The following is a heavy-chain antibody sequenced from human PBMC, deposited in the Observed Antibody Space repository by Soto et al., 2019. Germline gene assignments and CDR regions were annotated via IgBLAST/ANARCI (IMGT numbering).Heavy chain of an antibody. Sequence: GGSLRLSCAASGFTFSSYAMSWVRQAPEKGLEWVSAISGSGGSTYYADSVKGRFTISRDNSKNTLYLQMNSLRAEDTAVYYCAKDQIAIVVVPAAMEDVWGQGTTVTVSS. CDR1: GFTFSSYA. J-gene: IGHJ6*02. CDR3: AKDQIAIVVVPAAMEDV. V-gene: IGHV3-23*01. D-gene: IGHD2-2*01. CDR2: ISGSGGST.